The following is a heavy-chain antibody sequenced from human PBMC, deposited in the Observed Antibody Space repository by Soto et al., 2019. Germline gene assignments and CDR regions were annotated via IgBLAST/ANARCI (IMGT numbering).Heavy chain of an antibody. CDR1: GGSISSYY. V-gene: IGHV4-59*01. J-gene: IGHJ6*03. D-gene: IGHD3-10*01. CDR3: ARVGYYYGSGSYSHYMHV. CDR2: IYYSGST. Sequence: PSETLSLTCTVSGGSISSYYWSWIRQPPGKGLEWIGYIYYSGSTNYNPSLKSRVTISVDTSKNQFSLKLSSVTAADTAVYYCARVGYYYGSGSYSHYMHVWGKGTTVTVSS.